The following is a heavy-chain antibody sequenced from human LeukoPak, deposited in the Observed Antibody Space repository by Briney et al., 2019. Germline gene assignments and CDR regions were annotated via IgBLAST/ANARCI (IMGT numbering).Heavy chain of an antibody. V-gene: IGHV3-13*01. Sequence: PGGSLRLSCAASGFTFSSYDMHWVRQATGKGLEWVPAIGTAGDTYYPGSVKGRFTISRENAKNSLYLQMNSLRAGDTAVYYCARVVPAAVYGMDVWGQGTTVTVSS. CDR1: GFTFSSYD. CDR2: IGTAGDT. J-gene: IGHJ6*02. CDR3: ARVVPAAVYGMDV. D-gene: IGHD2-15*01.